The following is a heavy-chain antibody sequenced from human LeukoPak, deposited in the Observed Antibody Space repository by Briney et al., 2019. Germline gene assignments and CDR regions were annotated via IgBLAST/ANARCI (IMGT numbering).Heavy chain of an antibody. CDR3: ARNYDRMDY. CDR2: IYYSGST. V-gene: IGHV4-59*01. Sequence: SETLSLTCTVSGRSISDYYRSWIRQPPGRGLEWLGYIYYSGSTHYNPSLKSRVTMSVDTSKNQFSLKVSSVTAADTAVYFCARNYDRMDYWGQGTLVTVSS. CDR1: GRSISDYY. J-gene: IGHJ4*02. D-gene: IGHD3-22*01.